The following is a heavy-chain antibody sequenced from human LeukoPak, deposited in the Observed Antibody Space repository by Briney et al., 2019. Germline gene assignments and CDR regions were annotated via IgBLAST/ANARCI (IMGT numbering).Heavy chain of an antibody. CDR3: ARIHSSSWYGESGYGMDV. D-gene: IGHD6-13*01. CDR2: ISGSGGST. Sequence: GGSLRLSCAASGFTFSSYAMSWVRQAPGKGLEWVSAISGSGGSTYYADSVKGRFTISRDNAKNSLYLQVNSLRAEDTAVYYCARIHSSSWYGESGYGMDVWGQGTTVTVSS. J-gene: IGHJ6*02. V-gene: IGHV3-23*01. CDR1: GFTFSSYA.